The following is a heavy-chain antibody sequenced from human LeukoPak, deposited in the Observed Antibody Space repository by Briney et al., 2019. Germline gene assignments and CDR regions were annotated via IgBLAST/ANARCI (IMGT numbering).Heavy chain of an antibody. CDR1: RYTFTGYY. Sequence: ASVKASCKASRYTFTGYYMHWVRQAPGQGLEWLGWMNPNSGNTGYAQKFQGRVTMTRNTSISTAYMELSSLRYEDTAVYYCARGTRLGGSDYWGQGTLVTVSS. J-gene: IGHJ4*02. V-gene: IGHV1-8*02. CDR2: MNPNSGNT. CDR3: ARGTRLGGSDY. D-gene: IGHD1-26*01.